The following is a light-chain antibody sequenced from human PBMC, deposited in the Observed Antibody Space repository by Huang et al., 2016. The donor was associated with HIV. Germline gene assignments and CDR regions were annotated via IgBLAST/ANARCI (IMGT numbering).Light chain of an antibody. CDR3: QQYSSYPWT. CDR1: QPINSW. J-gene: IGKJ1*01. Sequence: DIQMTQSPSALSASVGDRVSVTCRSSQPINSWLAWYQQKPGRAPKLLIYKASTLESGVPSRCSGSVSGTQFTLTVSGLQPDDVATYYCQQYSSYPWTFGQGTTVDIK. V-gene: IGKV1-5*03. CDR2: KAS.